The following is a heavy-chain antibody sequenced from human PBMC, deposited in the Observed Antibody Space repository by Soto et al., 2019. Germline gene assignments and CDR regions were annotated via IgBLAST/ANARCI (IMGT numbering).Heavy chain of an antibody. Sequence: QVQLVQSGAEVKKPGASVKISCKASGYTFSNYYMHWVRQAPGQGLEWMGIINPSGGATSKSQKFQGRATITGDTSTSTVYMELSRLRSEDTAVYYCARDMRPRVVPAARGQDAFDVWGQGTLVTVSS. CDR1: GYTFSNYY. CDR3: ARDMRPRVVPAARGQDAFDV. J-gene: IGHJ3*01. CDR2: INPSGGAT. V-gene: IGHV1-46*03. D-gene: IGHD2-2*01.